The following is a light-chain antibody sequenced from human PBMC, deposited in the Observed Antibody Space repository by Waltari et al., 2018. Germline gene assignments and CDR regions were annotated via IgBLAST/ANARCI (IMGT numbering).Light chain of an antibody. J-gene: IGLJ1*01. CDR3: CSYAGSDTPYV. V-gene: IGLV2-8*01. CDR1: SSDVGGHNF. CDR2: EVT. Sequence: QSALTQPPSASGSPGQSVTISCTGTSSDVGGHNFVSWYQQHPGNAPKVIIYEVTNLPSGVPDRFSGPKSGNTASLTVSGLQTEDEADYYCCSYAGSDTPYVFGTGTTVTVL.